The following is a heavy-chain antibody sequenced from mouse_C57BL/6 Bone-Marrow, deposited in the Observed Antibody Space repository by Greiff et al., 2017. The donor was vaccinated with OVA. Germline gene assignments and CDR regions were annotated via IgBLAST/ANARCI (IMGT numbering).Heavy chain of an antibody. CDR2: IYTRSGNT. J-gene: IGHJ4*01. V-gene: IGHV1-81*01. Sequence: QVQLQQSGAELARPGASVKLSCKASGYTFTSYGISWVKQRTGQGLEWIGEIYTRSGNTYYNEKFKGKATLTADKYSSTAYMELRSLTSEDSAVYFGAREGIYPGAMDYWGQGTSVTVSS. D-gene: IGHD2-1*01. CDR3: AREGIYPGAMDY. CDR1: GYTFTSYG.